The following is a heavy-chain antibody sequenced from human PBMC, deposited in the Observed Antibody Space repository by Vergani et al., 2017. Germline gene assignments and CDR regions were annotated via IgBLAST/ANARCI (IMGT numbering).Heavy chain of an antibody. CDR3: ARGLATAVAGPGGFDY. J-gene: IGHJ4*02. CDR2: MNPNSGNT. Sequence: QVQLVQSGAEVKKPGASVKVSCKASGYTFTSYDINWVRQATGQGLEWMGWMNPNSGNTGYAQKFQGRVTMTRNTSISTAYMELSSLRSEDTAVYYCARGLATAVAGPGGFDYWGQGTLVTVSS. D-gene: IGHD6-19*01. CDR1: GYTFTSYD. V-gene: IGHV1-8*01.